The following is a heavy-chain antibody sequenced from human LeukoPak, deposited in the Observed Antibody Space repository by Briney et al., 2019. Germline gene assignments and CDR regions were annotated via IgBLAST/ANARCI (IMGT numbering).Heavy chain of an antibody. Sequence: SGTLSLTCTVSGGSIRGYYWSWIRQPPGKGLEWIGYIYYSGSTNYNPSLQSRVTISVDTSKNQFSLNLTSVTAADTAVYYCARYGSGTYPRFDYWGQGILVTVSS. CDR1: GGSIRGYY. J-gene: IGHJ4*02. CDR2: IYYSGST. CDR3: ARYGSGTYPRFDY. V-gene: IGHV4-59*08. D-gene: IGHD3-10*01.